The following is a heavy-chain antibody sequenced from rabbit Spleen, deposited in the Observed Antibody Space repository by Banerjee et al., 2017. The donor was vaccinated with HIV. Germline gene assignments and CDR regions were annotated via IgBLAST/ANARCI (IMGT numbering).Heavy chain of an antibody. CDR2: IYTGISTNT. CDR3: ARDLTGVIGWNFGL. D-gene: IGHD1-1*01. V-gene: IGHV1S45*01. Sequence: QEQLTETGGGLVKPEGSLTLTCTASGFSFNIDYFPCWVRQAPGKGLEWIACIYTGISTNTYYANWAKGRFTISKTSSTTVTLQMTSLTAADTATYFCARDLTGVIGWNFGLWGPGTLVTVS. J-gene: IGHJ6*01. CDR1: GFSFNIDYF.